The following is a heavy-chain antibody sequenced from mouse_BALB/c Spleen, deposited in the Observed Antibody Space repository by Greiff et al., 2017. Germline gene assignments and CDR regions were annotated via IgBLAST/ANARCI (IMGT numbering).Heavy chain of an antibody. V-gene: IGHV1-87*01. J-gene: IGHJ3*01. Sequence: VQLVESGAELARPGASVKLSCKASGYTFTSYWMQWVKQRPGQGLEWIGAIYPGDGDTRYTQKFKGKATLTADKSSSTAYMQLSSLASEDSAVYYCARDYGNNGLAWFAYWGQGTLVTVSA. CDR2: IYPGDGDT. CDR3: ARDYGNNGLAWFAY. CDR1: GYTFTSYW. D-gene: IGHD2-1*01.